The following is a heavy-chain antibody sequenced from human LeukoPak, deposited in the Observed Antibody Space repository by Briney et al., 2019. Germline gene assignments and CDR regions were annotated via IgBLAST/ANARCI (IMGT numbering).Heavy chain of an antibody. J-gene: IGHJ4*02. Sequence: PGGSLRLSCAASGLTISDSWIHWVRQAPGKGLMWVSRLASDETNKIYADSVKGRFTISRDNAKNTLYLQMSSLRVEDTGIYYCARDAGWGRLDSWGQGALVTVSS. CDR3: ARDAGWGRLDS. CDR2: LASDETNK. CDR1: GLTISDSW. V-gene: IGHV3-74*01. D-gene: IGHD3-16*01.